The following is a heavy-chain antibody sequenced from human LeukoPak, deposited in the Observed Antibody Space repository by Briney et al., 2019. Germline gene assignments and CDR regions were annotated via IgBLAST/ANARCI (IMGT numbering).Heavy chain of an antibody. J-gene: IGHJ4*02. V-gene: IGHV3-7*01. D-gene: IGHD6-19*01. CDR3: ARWGYTNGWYYFEN. CDR1: GFTFINYW. Sequence: GGSLRLSCAASGFTFINYWMGWVRQAPGKGLEWVANIKQDGSETYYVDSVKGRFTISRDNAKNSLYLQMNSLRAEDTAVYYCARWGYTNGWYYFENWGQGTLVTVSS. CDR2: IKQDGSET.